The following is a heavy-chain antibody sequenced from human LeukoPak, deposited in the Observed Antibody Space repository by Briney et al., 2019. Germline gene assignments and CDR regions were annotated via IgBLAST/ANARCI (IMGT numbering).Heavy chain of an antibody. CDR3: ARPDDSESFYRANHY. D-gene: IGHD3-10*01. V-gene: IGHV3-30*04. Sequence: GRSLRLSCAASGFSFNTYPMHCVRQAPGKGLEWVAVISNDGNNKYYADSVKGRFTISRDNSNNTLSLQMNGLRVEDTAVYYCARPDDSESFYRANHYWGRGTLVTVS. CDR2: ISNDGNNK. J-gene: IGHJ4*02. CDR1: GFSFNTYP.